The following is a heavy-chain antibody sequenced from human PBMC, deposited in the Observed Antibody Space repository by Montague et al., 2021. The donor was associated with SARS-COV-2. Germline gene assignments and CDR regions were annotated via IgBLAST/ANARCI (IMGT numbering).Heavy chain of an antibody. CDR2: INHSGST. J-gene: IGHJ4*02. D-gene: IGHD3-3*01. V-gene: IGHV4-34*01. Sequence: SETLSLTCAVYGGSFIGYYWSWVRQPPGKGLEWIGEINHSGSTNYNPSLKSRVTISVDTSKNQFSLKLSSVTAADTAVYYCARGSSFVTIFGVVITDPLFDYWGQGTLVTVSS. CDR1: GGSFIGYY. CDR3: ARGSSFVTIFGVVITDPLFDY.